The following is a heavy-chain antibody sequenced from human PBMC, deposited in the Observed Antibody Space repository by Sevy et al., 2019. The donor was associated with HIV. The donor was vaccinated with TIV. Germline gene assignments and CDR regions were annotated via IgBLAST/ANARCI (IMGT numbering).Heavy chain of an antibody. V-gene: IGHV1-2*06. D-gene: IGHD5-18*01. CDR3: ARDQRVSGYSYGFDY. Sequence: ASVKVSCKASGYTFTGYYMHWVRQAPGQGLEWMGRINPNSGGTNYAQKFQGRVTMTRDTSISTAYMGRSRLRSDDTAVYYCARDQRVSGYSYGFDYWGQGTLVTVSS. CDR2: INPNSGGT. J-gene: IGHJ4*02. CDR1: GYTFTGYY.